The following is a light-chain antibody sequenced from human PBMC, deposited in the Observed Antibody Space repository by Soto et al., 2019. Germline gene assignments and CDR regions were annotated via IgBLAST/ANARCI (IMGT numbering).Light chain of an antibody. Sequence: EIVLTQSPDILSLYPGERATLSCRASQSVSTYLAWHQQKPGQPPRLLMYDASKRATGIPDRFRGSGSGTDFTLTISSLEPEDFAVYYCQERSNWPPTFGGGTKVELK. CDR2: DAS. J-gene: IGKJ4*01. V-gene: IGKV3-11*01. CDR3: QERSNWPPT. CDR1: QSVSTY.